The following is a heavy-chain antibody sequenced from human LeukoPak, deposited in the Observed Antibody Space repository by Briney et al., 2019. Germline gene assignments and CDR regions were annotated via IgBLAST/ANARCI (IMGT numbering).Heavy chain of an antibody. Sequence: GGSLRLSCAASGFTFSTYWMSWVRQPPGKGLEWVANIKQDGSEKYYVYSVKGRFTISRDNAKNSLYLQMNSLRAEDTAVYYCARDRVIAAADYWGEGTMVSVSS. CDR2: IKQDGSEK. CDR1: GFTFSTYW. CDR3: ARDRVIAAADY. V-gene: IGHV3-7*01. D-gene: IGHD6-13*01. J-gene: IGHJ4*02.